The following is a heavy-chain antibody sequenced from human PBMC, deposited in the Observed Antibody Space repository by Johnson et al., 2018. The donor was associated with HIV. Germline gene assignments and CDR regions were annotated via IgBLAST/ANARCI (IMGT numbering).Heavy chain of an antibody. CDR3: TRGGWDSSGYYSPYDAFDM. D-gene: IGHD3-22*01. Sequence: EVQLVESGGGLVQPGGSLRLSCKASGLTFDSYSMSWVRQAPGKGLEWVSGIIPSGTGTHYADSVKGRFTISRDNAKNSLYLQMNSLKTEDTAVYYCTRGGWDSSGYYSPYDAFDMWGQGTMVTVSS. V-gene: IGHV3-48*04. CDR2: IIPSGTGT. J-gene: IGHJ3*02. CDR1: GLTFDSYS.